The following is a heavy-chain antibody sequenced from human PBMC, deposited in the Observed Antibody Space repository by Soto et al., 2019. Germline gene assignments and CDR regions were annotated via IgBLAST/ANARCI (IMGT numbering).Heavy chain of an antibody. D-gene: IGHD3-3*01. V-gene: IGHV5-51*01. CDR2: IYPGDSDT. CDR3: ARPNLDFWSGYSVDAFDI. Sequence: GESLKISCKGSGYSFTSYWIGWVRQMPGKGLEWMGIIYPGDSDTRYSPSFQGQVTISADKSISTAYLQWSSLKASDTAMYYCARPNLDFWSGYSVDAFDIWGQGTMVTVSS. J-gene: IGHJ3*02. CDR1: GYSFTSYW.